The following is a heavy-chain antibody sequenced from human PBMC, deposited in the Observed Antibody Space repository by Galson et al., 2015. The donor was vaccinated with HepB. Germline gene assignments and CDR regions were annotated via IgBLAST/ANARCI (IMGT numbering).Heavy chain of an antibody. D-gene: IGHD4-23*01. V-gene: IGHV1-18*01. Sequence: SVKVSCKASASSFTNYGITWVRQAPGQGLEWMGWISVYNPSPIYAQNLQGRVTMATDTSTNTAYMELRSLRSDDTAVYYCARARYGNSPPDLWGQGTLVTVSS. CDR2: ISVYNPSP. CDR3: ARARYGNSPPDL. J-gene: IGHJ5*02. CDR1: ASSFTNYG.